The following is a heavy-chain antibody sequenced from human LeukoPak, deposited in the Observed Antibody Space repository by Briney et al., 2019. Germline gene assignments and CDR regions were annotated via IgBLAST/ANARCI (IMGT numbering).Heavy chain of an antibody. CDR2: IYPGDSDT. J-gene: IGHJ4*02. CDR1: GYSFTSYW. V-gene: IGHV5-51*01. D-gene: IGHD6-19*01. Sequence: GESLKISCKGSGYSFTSYWIGWVRRMPGKGLEWMGIIYPGDSDTRYSPSFQGQVTISADKFISTAYLQWSSLKASDTAMYYCARHSAAVAGPPFADYWGQGTLVTVSS. CDR3: ARHSAAVAGPPFADY.